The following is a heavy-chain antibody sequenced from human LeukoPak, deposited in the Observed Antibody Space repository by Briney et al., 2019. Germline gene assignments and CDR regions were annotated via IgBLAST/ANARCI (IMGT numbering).Heavy chain of an antibody. Sequence: ASVKVSCKASGGTFISFAISWVRQAPGQGLEWMGGFIPIFGSAKYAQKFQGRVTITADESTSTAYMELSSPRSDDTAVYYCARAHVVVLGGALGGMDVWGQGTTVTVSS. D-gene: IGHD3-10*01. CDR2: FIPIFGSA. CDR3: ARAHVVVLGGALGGMDV. CDR1: GGTFISFA. V-gene: IGHV1-69*13. J-gene: IGHJ6*02.